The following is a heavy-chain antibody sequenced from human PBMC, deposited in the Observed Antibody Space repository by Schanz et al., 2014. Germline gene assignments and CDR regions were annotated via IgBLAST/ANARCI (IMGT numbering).Heavy chain of an antibody. J-gene: IGHJ5*01. D-gene: IGHD5-12*01. CDR1: GFTFSNFA. Sequence: QVQLVESGGGVVQPGRSLRLSCAASGFTFSNFAIHWVRQAPGKGLEWVAVISYDGSHKDYADSVKGRFTISRDNSKNTLYLQMNSLRAEDTALYYCAKDVYRGYYSVSSDSWGQGTLVTVSS. V-gene: IGHV3-30*04. CDR2: ISYDGSHK. CDR3: AKDVYRGYYSVSSDS.